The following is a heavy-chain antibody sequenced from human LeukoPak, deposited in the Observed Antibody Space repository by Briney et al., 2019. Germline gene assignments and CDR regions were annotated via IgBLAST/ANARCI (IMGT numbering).Heavy chain of an antibody. V-gene: IGHV1-2*02. D-gene: IGHD6-19*01. CDR1: GYTFIGYY. Sequence: ASVKVSCKASGYTFIGYYMHWVRQAPGQGLEWMGWINPNSGGTSYAQKFQGRVTMTRDTSISTAYMELSRLRSDDTAVYYCARDDTGYSSGWSKDFDYWGQGTLVTVSS. CDR2: INPNSGGT. CDR3: ARDDTGYSSGWSKDFDY. J-gene: IGHJ4*02.